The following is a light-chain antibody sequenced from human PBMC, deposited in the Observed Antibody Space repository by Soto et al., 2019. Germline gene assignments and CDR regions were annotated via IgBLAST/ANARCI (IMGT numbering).Light chain of an antibody. V-gene: IGLV1-44*01. CDR2: SNN. Sequence: QSVLTQPPSASGTPGQRVTISCSGSSSNIGRNTVNWYQQLPGTAPKLLIHSNNQRPSGVPDRFSGSKSGTSASLAISGLQSEAEAHYYCAAWDDSLNGHVVFGGGTKLTVL. J-gene: IGLJ2*01. CDR1: SSNIGRNT. CDR3: AAWDDSLNGHVV.